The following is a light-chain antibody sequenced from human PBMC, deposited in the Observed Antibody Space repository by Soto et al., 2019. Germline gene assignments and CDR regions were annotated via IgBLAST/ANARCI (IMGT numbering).Light chain of an antibody. J-gene: IGKJ3*01. Sequence: DIQMTQSPSSLSASVGDRVTITCRASQSISSYLNWYQQKPGKAPKLLIYAASSLQSGVPSRFSGSGSGTDFTLTISNLQPEDFATYYCQQSYSTPWCTFGPGTKVDIK. CDR2: AAS. CDR3: QQSYSTPWCT. CDR1: QSISSY. V-gene: IGKV1-39*01.